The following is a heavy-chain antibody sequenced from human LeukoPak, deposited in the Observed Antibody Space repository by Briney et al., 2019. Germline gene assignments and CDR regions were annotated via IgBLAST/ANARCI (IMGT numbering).Heavy chain of an antibody. V-gene: IGHV1-18*01. J-gene: IGHJ6*02. CDR3: ATTYGYSYGYGMDV. Sequence: ASVNVSCKASGYTFTSYGISWVRQAPGQGLEWMGWISAYNGNTNYAQKLQGRVTMTTDTSTSTAYMELRSLRSDDTAVYYCATTYGYSYGYGMDVWGQGTTVTVSS. D-gene: IGHD5-18*01. CDR1: GYTFTSYG. CDR2: ISAYNGNT.